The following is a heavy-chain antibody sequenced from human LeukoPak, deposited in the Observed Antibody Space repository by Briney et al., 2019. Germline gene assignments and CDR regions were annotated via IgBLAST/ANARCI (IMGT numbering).Heavy chain of an antibody. CDR2: IYYSGST. Sequence: SETLSLTCAVSGGSISSGGYSWSWIRQPPGKGLEWIGSIYYSGSTYYNPSLKSRVTISVDTSKNQFSLKLSSVTAADTAVYYCARLSEIVVVVAATPYYYYYYMDVWGKGTTVTISS. D-gene: IGHD2-15*01. CDR3: ARLSEIVVVVAATPYYYYYYMDV. V-gene: IGHV4-30-2*03. J-gene: IGHJ6*03. CDR1: GGSISSGGYS.